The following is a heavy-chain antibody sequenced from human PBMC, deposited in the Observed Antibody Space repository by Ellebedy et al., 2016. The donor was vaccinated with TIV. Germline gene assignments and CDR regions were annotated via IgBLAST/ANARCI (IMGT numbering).Heavy chain of an antibody. J-gene: IGHJ4*02. Sequence: AASVKVSCKASGYTFTNYAINWMRQAPGHGPEWMGWINTDIGNPTYAQDFTGRFVFSLDTSVNTAYLHISSLETEDTAVYYCARENLPPIPVADYWGQGTLVTVSS. D-gene: IGHD2-21*01. CDR2: INTDIGNP. CDR1: GYTFTNYA. CDR3: ARENLPPIPVADY. V-gene: IGHV7-4-1*02.